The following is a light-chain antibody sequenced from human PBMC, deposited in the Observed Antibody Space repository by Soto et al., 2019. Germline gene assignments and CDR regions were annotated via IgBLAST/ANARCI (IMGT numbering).Light chain of an antibody. CDR3: QQYGSSPQT. V-gene: IGKV3D-20*01. Sequence: EIVLTQSPATLSLSPGERATLSCEASQTVSNSYLAWYQQKPGLAPRLLIYDASGRATGIPDRFNGGGSGTDFTLTISRLEPEDFAVYYCQQYGSSPQTFGQGTKVEIK. CDR2: DAS. CDR1: QTVSNSY. J-gene: IGKJ1*01.